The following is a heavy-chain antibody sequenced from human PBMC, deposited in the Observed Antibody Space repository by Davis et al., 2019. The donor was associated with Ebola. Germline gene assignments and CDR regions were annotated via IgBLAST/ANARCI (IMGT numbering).Heavy chain of an antibody. Sequence: GESLKISCAASGFNFDVYAMHWVRQAPGKGLEWVSLISGDGDNTFYADSVKGRFTISRDNAKNSLYLQMNSLRAEDTAVYYCAREIEYYEILTGYFPYWGQGTLVTVSS. CDR2: ISGDGDNT. CDR3: AREIEYYEILTGYFPY. J-gene: IGHJ4*02. CDR1: GFNFDVYA. D-gene: IGHD3-9*01. V-gene: IGHV3-43*02.